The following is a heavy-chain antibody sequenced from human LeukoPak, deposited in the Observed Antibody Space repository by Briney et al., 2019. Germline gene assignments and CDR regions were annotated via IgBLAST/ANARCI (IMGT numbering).Heavy chain of an antibody. V-gene: IGHV3-30*04. J-gene: IGHJ4*02. Sequence: GSLRLSCAASGFTFSSYAMHWVRQAPGKGLEWLAVISYDGSNKYYADSVKGRFTISRDNSKNTLYLQMNSLRAEDTAVYYCARELPNYYGSGSPLDYWGQGTLVTVSS. D-gene: IGHD3-10*01. CDR3: ARELPNYYGSGSPLDY. CDR1: GFTFSSYA. CDR2: ISYDGSNK.